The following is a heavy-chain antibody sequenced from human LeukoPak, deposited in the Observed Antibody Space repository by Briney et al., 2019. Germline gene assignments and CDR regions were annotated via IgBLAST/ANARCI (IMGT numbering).Heavy chain of an antibody. J-gene: IGHJ4*02. CDR1: GFTFNTYT. D-gene: IGHD1-1*01. V-gene: IGHV3-23*01. CDR2: MSASGGKT. Sequence: GGSLRLSCAASGFTFNTYTMYWVRQAPGKGLEWVAGMSASGGKTYYADSVKGRFTIARDNSENTLYLQISTLSADDTPLYYCAKGLERESRLDTWGQRTLVTAS. CDR3: AKGLERESRLDT.